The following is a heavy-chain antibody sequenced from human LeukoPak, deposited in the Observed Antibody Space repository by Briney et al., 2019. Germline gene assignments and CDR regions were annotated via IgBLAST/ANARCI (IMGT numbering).Heavy chain of an antibody. CDR3: AKGDSSGYAIYDY. Sequence: GGSLRLSCAASGFTLSSYAMSWVRQAPGKGLEWVSSIGNSGGSTWYADSVRGRFTISRDNSKNTLYLQVNSLGAEDTAVYYCAKGDSSGYAIYDYWGQGTLVTVSS. J-gene: IGHJ4*02. CDR2: IGNSGGST. CDR1: GFTLSSYA. D-gene: IGHD3-22*01. V-gene: IGHV3-23*01.